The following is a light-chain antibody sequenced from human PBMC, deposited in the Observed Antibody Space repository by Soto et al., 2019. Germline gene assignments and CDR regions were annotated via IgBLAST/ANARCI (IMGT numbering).Light chain of an antibody. CDR1: SSNIRNNY. V-gene: IGLV1-51*01. Sequence: QSVLTQPPSVSAAPRQKVTISCSGSSSNIRNNYVSWYQQLPGTAPKLLIYDNNKRPSGIPDRFSGSKSGTSATLGITGLQTGDEADYYGGTWDSSLSVYVFGTGTKVTV. J-gene: IGLJ1*01. CDR3: GTWDSSLSVYV. CDR2: DNN.